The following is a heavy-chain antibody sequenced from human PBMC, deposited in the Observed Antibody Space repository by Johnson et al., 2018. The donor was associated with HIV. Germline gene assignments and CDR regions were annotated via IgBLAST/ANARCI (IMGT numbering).Heavy chain of an antibody. CDR2: ISYDGSNK. V-gene: IGHV3-30-3*01. CDR1: GFTFSSYA. J-gene: IGHJ3*02. Sequence: QVQLVESGGGVVQPGRSLRLSCAASGFTFSSYAMHWVRQAPGKGLEWVAVISYDGSNKYYADSVKDRFTISRDNSKNPLYLQMNSLRAEDTAVYYCARGGSSTSLDAFDIWGQGTMVTVSS. CDR3: ARGGSSTSLDAFDI. D-gene: IGHD2-2*01.